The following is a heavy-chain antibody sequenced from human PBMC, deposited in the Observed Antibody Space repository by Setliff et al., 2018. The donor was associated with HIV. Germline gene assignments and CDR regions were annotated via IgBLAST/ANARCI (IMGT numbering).Heavy chain of an antibody. Sequence: PGGSLRLSCAASGFAFSTFDMNWVRQTPERGLEWVSAVSPSSIVTYYADSVKGRFTVSRDDSNNMLFLQMSSLGPEDTALYYCAKPTSGLYPRAFDLWGQGTLVTVS. CDR3: AKPTSGLYPRAFDL. J-gene: IGHJ3*01. D-gene: IGHD1-26*01. CDR1: GFAFSTFD. CDR2: VSPSSIVT. V-gene: IGHV3-23*01.